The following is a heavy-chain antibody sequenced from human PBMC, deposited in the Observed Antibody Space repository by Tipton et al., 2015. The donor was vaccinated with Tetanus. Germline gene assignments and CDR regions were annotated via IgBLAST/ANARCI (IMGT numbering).Heavy chain of an antibody. CDR1: GFTFSSYS. Sequence: GSLRLSCVASGFTFSSYSMNWVRQAPGKGLEWVSSISSSSVNIHYADSLKGRFTISRDNAKNSLYLQMNSLRAEDTAVYYCARDRCCGYSFDYWGQGTLVTVSS. CDR2: ISSSSVNI. D-gene: IGHD2-15*01. V-gene: IGHV3-21*01. CDR3: ARDRCCGYSFDY. J-gene: IGHJ4*02.